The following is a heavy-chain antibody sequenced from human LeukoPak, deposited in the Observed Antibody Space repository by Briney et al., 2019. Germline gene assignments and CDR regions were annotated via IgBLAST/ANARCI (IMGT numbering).Heavy chain of an antibody. J-gene: IGHJ5*02. Sequence: KPGGSLRLSCAASGFTFSSYGMSWVRQAPGKGLEWVPAITGNGGNTFYADSVKGRFTISRDNSKNTMYLQMNSLRAEDTALYYCARDRSGSYPNWFDPWGQGTLVTVSS. V-gene: IGHV3-23*01. CDR1: GFTFSSYG. D-gene: IGHD3-10*01. CDR3: ARDRSGSYPNWFDP. CDR2: ITGNGGNT.